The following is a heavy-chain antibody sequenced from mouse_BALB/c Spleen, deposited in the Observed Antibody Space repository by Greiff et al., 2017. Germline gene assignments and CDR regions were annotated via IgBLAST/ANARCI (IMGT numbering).Heavy chain of an antibody. CDR1: GFTFSDYY. V-gene: IGHV5-4*02. J-gene: IGHJ4*01. Sequence: EVHLVESGGGLVKPGGSLKLSCAASGFTFSDYYMYWVRQTPEKRLEWVATISDGGSYTYYPDSVKGRFTISRDNAKNNLYLQMSSLKSEDTAMYYCASHYYGSSYEESYAMDYWGQGTSVTVSS. D-gene: IGHD1-1*01. CDR3: ASHYYGSSYEESYAMDY. CDR2: ISDGGSYT.